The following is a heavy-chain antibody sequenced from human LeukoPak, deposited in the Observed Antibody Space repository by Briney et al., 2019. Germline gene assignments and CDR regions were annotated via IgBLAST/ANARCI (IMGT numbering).Heavy chain of an antibody. CDR1: GFTFSSYG. CDR2: ISYDGSNK. Sequence: GGSLRLSCAASGFTFSSYGMHWVRQAPGKGLEWVAVISYDGSNKYYADSVKGRFTISRDNSKNTLYLQMNSLRAEDTAVYYCAKRAYGSGSYYIDYWGQGTLVTVSS. D-gene: IGHD3-10*01. J-gene: IGHJ4*02. CDR3: AKRAYGSGSYYIDY. V-gene: IGHV3-30*18.